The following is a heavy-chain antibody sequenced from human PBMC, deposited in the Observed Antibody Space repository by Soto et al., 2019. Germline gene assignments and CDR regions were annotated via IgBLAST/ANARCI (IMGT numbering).Heavy chain of an antibody. J-gene: IGHJ6*02. CDR2: ISSSGSTI. D-gene: IGHD2-2*01. V-gene: IGHV3-48*03. Sequence: PGGSLRLSCAASGFTFSSYEMNWVRQAPGKGLEWVSYISSSGSTIYYADSVKGRFTISRDNAKNSLYLQMNSLRAEDTAVYYCAREDCSSTSCYGMDVWGQGTTVTVSS. CDR1: GFTFSSYE. CDR3: AREDCSSTSCYGMDV.